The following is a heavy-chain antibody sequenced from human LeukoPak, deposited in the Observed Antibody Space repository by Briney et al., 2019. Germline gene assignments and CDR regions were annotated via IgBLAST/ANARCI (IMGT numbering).Heavy chain of an antibody. CDR3: AKNSGMGGGAFDI. D-gene: IGHD1-26*01. J-gene: IGHJ3*02. Sequence: GGSLRLSCAASGFTFSSYWMHWVRQAPGKGLVWVSRINPDGTSTTYADSVKGRFTISRDNSKDTLYLQMNSLRAEDTAVYYCAKNSGMGGGAFDIWGQGTMVTVSS. CDR2: INPDGTST. CDR1: GFTFSSYW. V-gene: IGHV3-74*01.